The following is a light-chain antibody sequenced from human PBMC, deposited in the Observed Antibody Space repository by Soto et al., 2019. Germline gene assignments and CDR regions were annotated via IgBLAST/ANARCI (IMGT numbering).Light chain of an antibody. V-gene: IGLV2-14*01. CDR2: EVN. Sequence: QSVLTQPASVSASPGQSITISCTGTSSDVGGYKFVSWYQHHPGKAPKLMIYEVNNRPSGVSNRFSGSKSGNTASLTISGLQPEDEADYYCSSYAGSSNVFGTGTQLTVL. CDR1: SSDVGGYKF. J-gene: IGLJ1*01. CDR3: SSYAGSSNV.